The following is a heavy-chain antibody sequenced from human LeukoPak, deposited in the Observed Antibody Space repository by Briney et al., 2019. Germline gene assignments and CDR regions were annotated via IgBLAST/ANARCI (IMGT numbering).Heavy chain of an antibody. CDR2: IYASGST. Sequence: SETLSLTCTVSGGSISSYYRSWIRQPAGKGLEWIGRIYASGSTNYNPSLKSRVTLSVDTSKNQFSLKLSSVTAADTAVYYCARGYCSSTSCLPFDYWGQGTLVTVSS. CDR1: GGSISSYY. D-gene: IGHD2-2*01. J-gene: IGHJ4*02. CDR3: ARGYCSSTSCLPFDY. V-gene: IGHV4-4*07.